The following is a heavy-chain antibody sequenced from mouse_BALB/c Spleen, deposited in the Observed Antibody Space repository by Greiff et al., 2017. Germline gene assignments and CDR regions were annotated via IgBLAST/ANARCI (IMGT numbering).Heavy chain of an antibody. V-gene: IGHV5-6-5*01. Sequence: EVKLMESGGGLVKPGGSLKLSCAASGFTFSSYAMSWVRQTPEKRLEWVASISSGGSTYYPDSVKGRFTISRDNARNILYLQMSSLRSEDTAMYYCVRSYSYYAMDYWGQGTSVTVSS. CDR3: VRSYSYYAMDY. CDR2: ISSGGST. J-gene: IGHJ4*01. D-gene: IGHD2-10*01. CDR1: GFTFSSYA.